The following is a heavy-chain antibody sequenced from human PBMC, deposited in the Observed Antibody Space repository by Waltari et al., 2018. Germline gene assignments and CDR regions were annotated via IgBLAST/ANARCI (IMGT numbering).Heavy chain of an antibody. D-gene: IGHD6-19*01. J-gene: IGHJ4*02. V-gene: IGHV4-38-2*01. Sequence: QVQLQESGPGLVKPSETLSLPAPVSGSSISSGHYWGWIRQPPGKGREWIGNIYHIGRTYYNPSLKSRVTISVDTSKNQSSLKLSSVTAADTAVYYWARGTLRWGEQWRPFDYWGQGTLVTVSS. CDR1: GSSISSGHY. CDR3: ARGTLRWGEQWRPFDY. CDR2: IYHIGRT.